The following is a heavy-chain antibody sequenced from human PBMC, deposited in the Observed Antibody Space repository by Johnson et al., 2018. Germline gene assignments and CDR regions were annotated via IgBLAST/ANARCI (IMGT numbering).Heavy chain of an antibody. CDR1: GGTFSSYA. D-gene: IGHD2-15*01. CDR3: ARKVVAATFDAFDI. CDR2: TIPIFGTA. V-gene: IGHV1-69*12. J-gene: IGHJ3*02. Sequence: QVQLVQSGAEVKKXGSSVKVSCKASGGTFSSYAISWVRQAPGQGLEWMGGTIPIFGTANYAQKFQGRVTITADESTSTAYMELSSRRSEDTAVYYVARKVVAATFDAFDIWGQGTMVTVSS.